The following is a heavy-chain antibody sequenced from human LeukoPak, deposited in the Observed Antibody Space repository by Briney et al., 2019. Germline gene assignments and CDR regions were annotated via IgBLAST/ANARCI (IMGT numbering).Heavy chain of an antibody. CDR1: GYTFTGSY. V-gene: IGHV1-2*02. Sequence: ASVKVSCKASGYTFTGSYMHWVRQAPGQGLEWMGWISPNSGGTNYAQKFQGRVTMTRDTSISTAHMELSRLRSDDTAVYYCARDTGIDAFDIWGQGTMVTVSS. J-gene: IGHJ3*02. CDR2: ISPNSGGT. CDR3: ARDTGIDAFDI. D-gene: IGHD2-8*02.